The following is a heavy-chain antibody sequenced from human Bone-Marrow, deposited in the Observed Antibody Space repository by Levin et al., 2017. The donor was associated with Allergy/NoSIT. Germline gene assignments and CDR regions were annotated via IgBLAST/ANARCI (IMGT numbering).Heavy chain of an antibody. CDR3: ARAGIAAAGTPGYFDL. D-gene: IGHD6-13*01. V-gene: IGHV3-33*01. CDR2: IWYDGSNK. CDR1: GFTFSSYG. J-gene: IGHJ2*01. Sequence: GGSLRLSCAASGFTFSSYGMHWVRQAPGKGLEWVAVIWYDGSNKYYADSVKGRFTISRDNSKNTLYLQMNSLRAEDTAVYYCARAGIAAAGTPGYFDLWGRGTLVTVSS.